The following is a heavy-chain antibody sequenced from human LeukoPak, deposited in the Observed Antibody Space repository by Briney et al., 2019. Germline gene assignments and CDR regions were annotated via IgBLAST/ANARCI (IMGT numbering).Heavy chain of an antibody. Sequence: SETLSLTCAVSGSSISSSNWWSWVRQPPGKGLEWIGEIYHSGSTNYNPSLKSRGTISVDKSKNQFSLKLSSVTAADTAVYYCARVSGYDWESSFDYWGQGTLVTVSS. D-gene: IGHD5-12*01. J-gene: IGHJ4*02. V-gene: IGHV4-4*02. CDR1: GSSISSSNW. CDR2: IYHSGST. CDR3: ARVSGYDWESSFDY.